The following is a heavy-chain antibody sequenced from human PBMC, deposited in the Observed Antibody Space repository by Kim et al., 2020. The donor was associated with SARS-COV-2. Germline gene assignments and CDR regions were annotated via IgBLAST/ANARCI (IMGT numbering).Heavy chain of an antibody. J-gene: IGHJ6*03. V-gene: IGHV3-23*01. CDR3: AKDLAHYYSYMDV. D-gene: IGHD3-16*01. Sequence: YAYSVRGRFTISRDSSKNTLYLQMNTLRAEDTAVYYCAKDLAHYYSYMDVWGKGTTVTVSS.